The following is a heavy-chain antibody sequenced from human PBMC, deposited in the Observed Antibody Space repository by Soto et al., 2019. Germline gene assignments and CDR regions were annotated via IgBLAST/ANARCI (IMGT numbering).Heavy chain of an antibody. J-gene: IGHJ6*02. CDR1: GGSISSSSYY. Sequence: PSETLSLTCTVSGGSISSSSYYWGWIRQPPGKGLEWIGSIYYSGSTYYNPSLKSRVTISVDTSKNQFSLKLSSVTAADTAVYYCARHPPSYYDFWSGSLPLEHYGMDVWGQGTTVTVSS. CDR3: ARHPPSYYDFWSGSLPLEHYGMDV. V-gene: IGHV4-39*01. D-gene: IGHD3-3*01. CDR2: IYYSGST.